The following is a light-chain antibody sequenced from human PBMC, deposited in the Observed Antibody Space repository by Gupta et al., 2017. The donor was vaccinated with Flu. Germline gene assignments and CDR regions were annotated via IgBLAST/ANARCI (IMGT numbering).Light chain of an antibody. CDR1: QSVSSY. Sequence: EIVLTQSPATLSLSPGERATLSCRASQSVSSYLAWYQQKPGQAPRLLIYDASNRATGLPARLSGSGSGTDFTLTISSLEPEDFAVYYCQQRSNWPPLFTFGPGTKVDIK. CDR3: QQRSNWPPLFT. J-gene: IGKJ3*01. CDR2: DAS. V-gene: IGKV3-11*01.